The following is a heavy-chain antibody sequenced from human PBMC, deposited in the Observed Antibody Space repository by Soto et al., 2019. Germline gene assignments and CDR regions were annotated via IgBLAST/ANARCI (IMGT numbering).Heavy chain of an antibody. J-gene: IGHJ5*02. D-gene: IGHD7-27*01. V-gene: IGHV1-69*06. CDR2: LIPLFGTT. CDR1: GGTFSGHA. Sequence: QVQLVQSGAEVKKPGSSVKVSCEASGGTFSGHAISWVRQAPGQGPEWMGGLIPLFGTTQHAQNFQDRLTITADKATSTAYMELTSLRFYDTAIYYGARGPNWGYRCDPWGQGTLVTVSS. CDR3: ARGPNWGYRCDP.